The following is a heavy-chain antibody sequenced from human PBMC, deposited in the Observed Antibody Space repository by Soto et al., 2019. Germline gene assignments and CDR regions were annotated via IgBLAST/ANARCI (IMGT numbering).Heavy chain of an antibody. CDR1: GFTFSSYV. J-gene: IGHJ6*02. Sequence: EVQLLESGGGLVQPGGSLRLSCAASGFTFSSYVMNWVRQPPGKGLEWVSGISGSGGSTYYADSVKGRFTISRDNSKYTLYLQMTSLRAADTAVYYCAKGPRAPPPHDYGMDVWGQGTTVTVSS. V-gene: IGHV3-23*01. CDR2: ISGSGGST. CDR3: AKGPRAPPPHDYGMDV.